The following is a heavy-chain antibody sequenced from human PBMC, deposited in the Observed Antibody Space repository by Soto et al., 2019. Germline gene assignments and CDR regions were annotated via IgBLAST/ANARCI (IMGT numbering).Heavy chain of an antibody. V-gene: IGHV4-39*02. D-gene: IGHD2-15*01. CDR1: GGSISSSSYY. Sequence: TSETLSLTCTVSGGSISSSSYYWGWIRQPLGKGLEWIGSIYYSGSTYYNPSLKSRVTISVDTSKNQFSLKLSSVTAADTAVYYCARDGHSSGGSCYSVPVFDYWGQGTLVTVSS. CDR2: IYYSGST. CDR3: ARDGHSSGGSCYSVPVFDY. J-gene: IGHJ4*02.